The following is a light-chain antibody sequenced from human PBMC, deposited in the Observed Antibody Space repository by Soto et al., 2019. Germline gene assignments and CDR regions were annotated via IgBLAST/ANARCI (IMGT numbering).Light chain of an antibody. Sequence: DIQMTQSPSTLSASVGDRVTITCRASQSISNWLAWYQQRPGKAPKLLTYKASNLESGVPSRFSGSGSGTEFTLTISSLQPDDFATYYCQQYDIYWTFGQGTKVEIK. J-gene: IGKJ1*01. CDR3: QQYDIYWT. CDR2: KAS. CDR1: QSISNW. V-gene: IGKV1-5*03.